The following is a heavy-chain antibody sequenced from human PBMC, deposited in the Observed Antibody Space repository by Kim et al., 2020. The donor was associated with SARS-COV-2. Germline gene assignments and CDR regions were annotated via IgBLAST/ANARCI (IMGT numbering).Heavy chain of an antibody. V-gene: IGHV4-34*01. D-gene: IGHD1-26*01. J-gene: IGHJ5*01. CDR3: ARGLVGDNAVIDS. Sequence: SETLSLTCAVYGGSFSGHYWTWIRQPPGKGLEWIGEIDHDANTKYNPSLKSRVTMSVDTSKHQFSLKLDSMTDADAAIFYFARGLVGDNAVIDSWG. CDR2: IDHDANT. CDR1: GGSFSGHY.